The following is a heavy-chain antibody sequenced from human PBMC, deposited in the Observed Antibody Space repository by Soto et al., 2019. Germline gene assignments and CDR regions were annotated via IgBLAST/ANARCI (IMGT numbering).Heavy chain of an antibody. CDR1: GFSLSTTGVG. Sequence: SGPTLVNPTQTLKMTCTFSGFSLSTTGVGVSWSRQPPGKALEWIALIYWHDDKPYSPSLKSRLTITKDTSTNQVVLTMTNMYPVDTATYYCAHRGGAAVGLYCFDYWGQGALVTVSS. D-gene: IGHD2-15*01. CDR3: AHRGGAAVGLYCFDY. V-gene: IGHV2-5*01. J-gene: IGHJ4*02. CDR2: IYWHDDK.